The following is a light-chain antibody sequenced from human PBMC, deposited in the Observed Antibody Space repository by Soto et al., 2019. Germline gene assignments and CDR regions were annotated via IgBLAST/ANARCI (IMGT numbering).Light chain of an antibody. Sequence: IQMTQSPSSLSASVGDRVTITCRPSQGIGTALAWYQQKPGKVPKLLIYDASNLESGVPSRFSGSGSGTEFTLTISSLQPDDFATYYCQQYNSYWTFGQGTKVDI. J-gene: IGKJ1*01. CDR2: DAS. CDR3: QQYNSYWT. CDR1: QGIGTA. V-gene: IGKV1-13*02.